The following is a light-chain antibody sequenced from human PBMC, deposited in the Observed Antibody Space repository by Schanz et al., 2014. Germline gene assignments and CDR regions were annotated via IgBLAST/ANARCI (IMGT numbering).Light chain of an antibody. CDR2: GAS. J-gene: IGKJ1*01. CDR3: QHYGSSPWT. Sequence: EIVLTQSPATLSLSPGERATLSCRASQSVSSYLAWYQQKPGQAPRLLIYGASSRATGIPDRFSGSGSGTDFTLTISRLEPEDFAVYYCQHYGSSPWTFGQGTKVEIK. CDR1: QSVSSY. V-gene: IGKV3-20*01.